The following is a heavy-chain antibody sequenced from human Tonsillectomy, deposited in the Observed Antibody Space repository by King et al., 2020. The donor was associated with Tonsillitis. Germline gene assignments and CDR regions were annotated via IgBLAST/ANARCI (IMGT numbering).Heavy chain of an antibody. Sequence: QLQESGPGLVKPSQTLSLTCTVSGGSISSGGYYWNWIRQHPGKGLGWIWYIYYSGSTYYNPSLKSRVTISVDTSKNQFSLRLSSVTAADTAVYYCARDDFERLDPWGQGTLVTVSS. J-gene: IGHJ5*02. CDR3: ARDDFERLDP. V-gene: IGHV4-31*03. CDR1: GGSISSGGYY. CDR2: IYYSGST. D-gene: IGHD3/OR15-3a*01.